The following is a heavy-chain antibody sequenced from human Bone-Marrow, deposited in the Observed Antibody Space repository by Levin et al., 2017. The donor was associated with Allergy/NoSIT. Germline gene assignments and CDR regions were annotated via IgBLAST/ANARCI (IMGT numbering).Heavy chain of an antibody. J-gene: IGHJ4*02. CDR3: AKELNPRIAVTGNIEY. CDR2: ISWDASTT. CDR1: GFTFNDYT. Sequence: GGSLRLSCAASGFTFNDYTMHWVRQAPQRGLEWVSLISWDASTTYYADSVRGRFTISRDNSKNALYLQMNSLTTEDTALYYCAKELNPRIAVTGNIEYWVQGALVTFSS. V-gene: IGHV3-43*01. D-gene: IGHD6-19*01.